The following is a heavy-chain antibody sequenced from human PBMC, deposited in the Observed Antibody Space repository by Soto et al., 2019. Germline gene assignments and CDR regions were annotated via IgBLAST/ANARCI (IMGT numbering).Heavy chain of an antibody. CDR1: GDSVSINSAA. V-gene: IGHV6-1*01. D-gene: IGHD6-13*01. CDR3: AREYNARWDSWYWFDP. Sequence: PSQTLSLTCAISGDSVSINSAAWNWIRQSPSRGLEWLGRTYYRSKWYNDYAVSVKSRITINPDTSKNQFSLQLNSVTPEDTAVYYCAREYNARWDSWYWFDPWGQGTLVTVSS. CDR2: TYYRSKWYN. J-gene: IGHJ5*02.